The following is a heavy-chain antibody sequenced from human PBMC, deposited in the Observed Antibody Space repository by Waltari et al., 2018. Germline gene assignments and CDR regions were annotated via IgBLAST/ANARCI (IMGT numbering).Heavy chain of an antibody. CDR2: ISSSSIYI. Sequence: EVQLVESGGGLVKPGGSLRLSCAASGFTFSSYRMNWVLRAPGKGLEWVSSISSSSIYIYYADSVKGRFTISRDNAKNSLYLQMNSLRAEDTAVYYCARGGGSRDYDYWGQGTLVTVSS. CDR1: GFTFSSYR. CDR3: ARGGGSRDYDY. V-gene: IGHV3-21*01. D-gene: IGHD1-26*01. J-gene: IGHJ4*02.